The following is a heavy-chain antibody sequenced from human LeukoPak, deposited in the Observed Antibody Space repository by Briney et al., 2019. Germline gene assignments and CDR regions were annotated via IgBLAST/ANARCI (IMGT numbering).Heavy chain of an antibody. CDR1: GFTFSSYS. V-gene: IGHV3-23*01. D-gene: IGHD6-6*01. CDR3: AKELYSSSNFDY. J-gene: IGHJ4*02. CDR2: ISGSGGST. Sequence: GSLRLSCAASGFTFSSYSMNWVRQAPGKGLEWVSAISGSGGSTYYADSVKGRFTISRDNSKSTLYLQMNSLRAEDTAVYYCAKELYSSSNFDYWGQGTLVTVSS.